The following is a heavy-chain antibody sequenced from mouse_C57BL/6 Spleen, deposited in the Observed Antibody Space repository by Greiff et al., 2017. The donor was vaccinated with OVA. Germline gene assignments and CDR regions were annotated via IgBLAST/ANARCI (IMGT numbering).Heavy chain of an antibody. V-gene: IGHV1-76*01. D-gene: IGHD1-1*01. J-gene: IGHJ4*01. Sequence: VQLQQSGAELVRPGASVKLSCKASGYTFTDYYINWVKQRPGQGLEWIARIYPGSGNTYYNEKFKGKAALTAEKSSSTAYMQLSSLTSEDSAVYFCASGSSTYYYAMDYWGQGTSVTVSS. CDR1: GYTFTDYY. CDR2: IYPGSGNT. CDR3: ASGSSTYYYAMDY.